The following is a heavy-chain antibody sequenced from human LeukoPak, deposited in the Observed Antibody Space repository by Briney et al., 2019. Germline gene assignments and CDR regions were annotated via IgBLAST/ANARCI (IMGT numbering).Heavy chain of an antibody. J-gene: IGHJ4*02. V-gene: IGHV3-48*01. CDR1: GFTFSSYS. Sequence: GGSLRLSCAASGFTFSSYSMNWVRQAPGKGLEWVSYISSSSSTIYYADSVKGRFTISRDNAKNSLYLQMNSLRAEDTAVYYCARADVVVPAANAEIFDYWGQGTLVTVSS. D-gene: IGHD2-2*01. CDR3: ARADVVVPAANAEIFDY. CDR2: ISSSSSTI.